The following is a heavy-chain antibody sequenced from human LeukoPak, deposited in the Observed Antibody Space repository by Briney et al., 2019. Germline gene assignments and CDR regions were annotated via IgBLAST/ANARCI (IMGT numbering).Heavy chain of an antibody. J-gene: IGHJ6*03. V-gene: IGHV1-69*05. CDR1: GYTFTGYY. CDR3: ARDVSSSWYEPSYYYYYYMDV. Sequence: ASVKVSCKASGYTFTGYYMHWVRQAPGQGLEWLGRIIPIFGTANYAQKFQGRVTITTDESTSTAYMELSSLRSEDTAVYYCARDVSSSWYEPSYYYYYYMDVWGKGTTVTVSS. D-gene: IGHD6-13*01. CDR2: IIPIFGTA.